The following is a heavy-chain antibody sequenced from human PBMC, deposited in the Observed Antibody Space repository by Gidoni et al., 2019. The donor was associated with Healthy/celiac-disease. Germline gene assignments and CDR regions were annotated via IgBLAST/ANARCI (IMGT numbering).Heavy chain of an antibody. J-gene: IGHJ6*02. CDR1: GFTFDDYA. CDR3: AKGPAAGLDYYYGMDV. D-gene: IGHD6-13*01. V-gene: IGHV3-9*01. CDR2: ISWNSGSI. Sequence: EVQLVESGGGLVQPGRSLRLSCAASGFTFDDYAMHWVRQAPGKGLEWVSGISWNSGSIGYADSVKGRFTISRDNAKNSLYLQMNSLRAEDTALYYCAKGPAAGLDYYYGMDVWGQGTTVTVSS.